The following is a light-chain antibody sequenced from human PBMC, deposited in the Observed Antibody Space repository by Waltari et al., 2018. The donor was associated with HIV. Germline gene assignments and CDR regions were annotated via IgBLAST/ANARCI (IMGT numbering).Light chain of an antibody. CDR1: SSNIGSKY. J-gene: IGLJ2*01. CDR3: AAWDDNLSGRGV. CDR2: GYY. Sequence: QSVLTQPPSASGTPGQRVTISCSGSSSNIGSKYVYWYQQLPGTAAKLLIYGYYQPVAGPPNRFSGSKSGTSSSLAISGLRSEYEADYDCAAWDDNLSGRGVFGGETKLTVL. V-gene: IGLV1-47*01.